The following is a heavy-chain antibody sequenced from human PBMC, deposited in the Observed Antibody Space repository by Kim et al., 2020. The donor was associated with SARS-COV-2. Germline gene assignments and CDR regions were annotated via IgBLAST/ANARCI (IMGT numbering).Heavy chain of an antibody. CDR2: IIPIFGTA. J-gene: IGHJ4*02. D-gene: IGHD3-10*01. Sequence: SVKVSCKASGGTFSSYAISWVRQAPGQGLEWMGGIIPIFGTANYAQKFQGRVTITADESTSTAYMELSSLRSEDTAVYYCARGGGSGSYSEYYFDYWGQGTLVTVSS. V-gene: IGHV1-69*13. CDR1: GGTFSSYA. CDR3: ARGGGSGSYSEYYFDY.